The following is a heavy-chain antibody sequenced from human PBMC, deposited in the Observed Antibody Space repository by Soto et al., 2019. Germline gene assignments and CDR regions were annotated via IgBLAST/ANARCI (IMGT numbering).Heavy chain of an antibody. CDR2: IIPIFGTA. J-gene: IGHJ6*02. Sequence: SVKVSCKASGGTYSSYAISWVRQAPGQGLEWMGGIIPIFGTANYAQKFQGRVTITADESTSTAYMELSSLRSEDTAVYYCARDGKKGGGSCYTRCYYGMDVWGQGTTVTVSS. CDR3: ARDGKKGGGSCYTRCYYGMDV. V-gene: IGHV1-69*13. CDR1: GGTYSSYA. D-gene: IGHD2-15*01.